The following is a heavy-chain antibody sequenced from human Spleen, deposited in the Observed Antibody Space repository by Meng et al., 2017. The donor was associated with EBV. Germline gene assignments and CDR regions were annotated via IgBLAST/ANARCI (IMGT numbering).Heavy chain of an antibody. D-gene: IGHD6-13*01. CDR3: ARDSGYSSSQ. Sequence: QLPLQKSGPGLVNPSGTLSLTCTVSGDSISSGYYYWGWIRQPPGRGLEWIGTMYYSGSTYYNPSLKSRVTISIDASKNQFSLRLNSVTAADTAVYYCARDSGYSSSQWGQGTLVTVSS. CDR1: GDSISSGYYY. J-gene: IGHJ4*02. CDR2: MYYSGST. V-gene: IGHV4-39*07.